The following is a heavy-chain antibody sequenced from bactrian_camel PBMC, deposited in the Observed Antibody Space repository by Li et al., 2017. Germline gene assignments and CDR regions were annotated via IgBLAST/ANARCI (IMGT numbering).Heavy chain of an antibody. CDR2: IETGDGST. CDR1: GYPYSPYC. D-gene: IGHD1*01. Sequence: VQLVESGGGSVQAGGSLTLSCAASGYPYSPYCMGWFRQVPGKEREGVACIETGDGSTRYADSVKGRFTISKDNAKNTVYLEMNNLKPEDTGMYYCAAGEPRGGSCLLEYSNYWGQGTQVTVS. CDR3: AAGEPRGGSCLLEYSNY. J-gene: IGHJ4*01. V-gene: IGHV3S63*01.